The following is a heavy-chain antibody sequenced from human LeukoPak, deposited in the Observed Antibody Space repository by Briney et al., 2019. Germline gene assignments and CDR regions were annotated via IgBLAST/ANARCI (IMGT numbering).Heavy chain of an antibody. V-gene: IGHV3-33*08. Sequence: GGSLRLSCAASGFIFNSYGMHWVRQAPGKGLEWVAVIWYDGSNKYYADSVKGRFTISRDNSKNTLFLQMNSLRAEDTAVYYCARDVSFSSSWFDYWGQGTLVTVSS. CDR2: IWYDGSNK. D-gene: IGHD6-13*01. CDR3: ARDVSFSSSWFDY. J-gene: IGHJ4*02. CDR1: GFIFNSYG.